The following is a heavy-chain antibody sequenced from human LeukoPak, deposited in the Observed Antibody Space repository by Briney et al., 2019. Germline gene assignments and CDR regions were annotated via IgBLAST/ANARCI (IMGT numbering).Heavy chain of an antibody. CDR1: GFTFSSYG. Sequence: GGTLRLSCAASGFTFSSYGMSWVRQAPGKGLEWVSAISGSGGSTYYADSVKGRFTISRDNSKNTLYLQMNSLRVEDTALYYCAKVATMIVVVRGPLDYWGQGTLVTVSS. D-gene: IGHD3-22*01. CDR2: ISGSGGST. CDR3: AKVATMIVVVRGPLDY. J-gene: IGHJ4*02. V-gene: IGHV3-23*01.